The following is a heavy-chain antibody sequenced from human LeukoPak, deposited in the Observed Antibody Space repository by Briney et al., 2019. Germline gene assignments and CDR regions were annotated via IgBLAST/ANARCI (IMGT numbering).Heavy chain of an antibody. Sequence: ASVKASCKASEYTFTGYYMHWVRQAPGQGLEWMGWINPNSGGTNYAQKFQGRVTMTRGTSISTAYMELSSLRSEDTAVYYCATSNAGSGKYQDYYYYMDVWGKGTTVTVSS. J-gene: IGHJ6*03. D-gene: IGHD3-10*01. CDR2: INPNSGGT. CDR1: EYTFTGYY. CDR3: ATSNAGSGKYQDYYYYMDV. V-gene: IGHV1-2*02.